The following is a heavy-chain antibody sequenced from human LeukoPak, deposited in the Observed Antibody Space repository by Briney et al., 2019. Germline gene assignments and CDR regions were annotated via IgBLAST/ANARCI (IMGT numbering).Heavy chain of an antibody. D-gene: IGHD2-15*01. CDR1: GFTFSGSA. CDR3: ARTLAGHFDY. CDR2: IYSGGST. J-gene: IGHJ4*02. Sequence: GGSLRLSCAASGFTFSGSAMHWVRQAPGKGLEWVSVIYSGGSTYYADSVKGRFTISRDNSKNTLYLQMNSLRAEDTAVYYCARTLAGHFDYWGQGTLVTVSS. V-gene: IGHV3-66*01.